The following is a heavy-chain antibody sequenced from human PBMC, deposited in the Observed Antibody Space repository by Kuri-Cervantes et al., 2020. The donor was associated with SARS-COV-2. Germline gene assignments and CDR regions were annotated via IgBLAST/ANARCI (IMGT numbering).Heavy chain of an antibody. Sequence: ASVKVSCKASGYTFTSYDINWVRQATGQGLEWMGWMNPNSGNTGYAQKFQGRVTITRNTSISTAYMELSSLKASDTAMYYCARLSGVVVVPAAIRPSPIDAFDIWGQGTMVTVSS. D-gene: IGHD2-2*02. V-gene: IGHV1-8*03. CDR3: ARLSGVVVVPAAIRPSPIDAFDI. CDR2: MNPNSGNT. J-gene: IGHJ3*02. CDR1: GYTFTSYD.